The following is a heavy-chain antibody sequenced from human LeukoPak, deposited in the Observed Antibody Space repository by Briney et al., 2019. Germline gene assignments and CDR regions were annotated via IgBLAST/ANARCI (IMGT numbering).Heavy chain of an antibody. Sequence: PSETLSLTCTVSGASISSSSYYWGWIRQPPGKGLEWIGSIYYSGSTYYNPFLKSRVTIPVDTSKNQFSLRVNSVTAADTAVYYCARSRGGASGPFDYWGQGTLVTVSS. D-gene: IGHD3-16*01. CDR2: IYYSGST. J-gene: IGHJ4*02. CDR1: GASISSSSYY. V-gene: IGHV4-39*07. CDR3: ARSRGGASGPFDY.